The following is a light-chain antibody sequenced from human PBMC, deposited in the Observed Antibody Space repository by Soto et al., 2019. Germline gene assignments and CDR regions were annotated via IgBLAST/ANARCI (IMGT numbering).Light chain of an antibody. CDR2: LGS. CDR3: MQTLLSRPA. J-gene: IGKJ4*01. V-gene: IGKV2-28*01. CDR1: QSLLNSNGYNY. Sequence: EIVMTQSPLSLPVTPGEPASISCRSSQSLLNSNGYNYVDRYLQKQGQSPQLLIYLGSNLASVVHDSFSGCGSCTAFTLTISRVDGEDVEVYYCMQTLLSRPAFGGGT.